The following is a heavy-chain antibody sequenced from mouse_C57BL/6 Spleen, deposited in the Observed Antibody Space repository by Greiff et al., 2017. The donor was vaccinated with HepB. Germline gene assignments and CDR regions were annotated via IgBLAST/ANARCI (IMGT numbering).Heavy chain of an antibody. CDR1: GYTFTSYG. J-gene: IGHJ4*01. CDR2: IYPRSGNT. CDR3: AREYDYDRYAMDY. D-gene: IGHD2-4*01. V-gene: IGHV1-81*01. Sequence: VKLMESGAELARPGASVKLSCKASGYTFTSYGISWVKQRTGQGLEWIGEIYPRSGNTYYNEKFKGKATLTADKSSSTAYMELRSLTSEDSAVYFCAREYDYDRYAMDYWGQGTSVTVSS.